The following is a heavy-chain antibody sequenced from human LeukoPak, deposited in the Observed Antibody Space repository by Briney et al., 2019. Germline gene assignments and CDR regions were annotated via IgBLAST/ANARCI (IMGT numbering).Heavy chain of an antibody. Sequence: SETLSLTCTVSGGSTSRYYWSWIRQPPGKSLEWIGYIYDSGSTAYNPSLKSRVTISIDTSNNRFSLNLTSVTAADTVVYYCARLPGIAAVWGQGTLVIVSS. J-gene: IGHJ1*01. CDR2: IYDSGST. CDR1: GGSTSRYY. V-gene: IGHV4-59*08. D-gene: IGHD6-13*01. CDR3: ARLPGIAAV.